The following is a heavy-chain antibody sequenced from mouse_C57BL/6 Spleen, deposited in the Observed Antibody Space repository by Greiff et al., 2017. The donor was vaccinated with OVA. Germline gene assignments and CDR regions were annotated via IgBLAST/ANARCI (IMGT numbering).Heavy chain of an antibody. Sequence: EVQLQQSGAELVRPGASVKLSCTASGFNIKDDYMHWVQQRPEQGLEWIGWIVPANGDNEYDSKFQGQVSITADPSYNTAYLQLSSLTSEDTAVDYFTTGSTVVRYFDYWGQGTTLTVSS. V-gene: IGHV14-4*01. D-gene: IGHD1-1*01. CDR2: IVPANGDN. CDR1: GFNIKDDY. CDR3: TTGSTVVRYFDY. J-gene: IGHJ2*01.